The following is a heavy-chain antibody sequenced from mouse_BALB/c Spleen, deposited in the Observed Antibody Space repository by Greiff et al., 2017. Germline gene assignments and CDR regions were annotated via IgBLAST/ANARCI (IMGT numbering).Heavy chain of an antibody. CDR1: GYTFTSYW. D-gene: IGHD2-1*01. V-gene: IGHV1S127*01. CDR3: TKGYYGKVFDY. CDR2: IDPSDSYT. J-gene: IGHJ2*01. Sequence: QVQLQQPGAELVKPGASVKMSCKASGYTFTSYWMHWVKQRPGQGLEWIGVIDPSDSYTSYNQKFKGKATLTVDTSSSTAYMQLSSLTSEDSAVYYCTKGYYGKVFDYWGQGTTLTVSS.